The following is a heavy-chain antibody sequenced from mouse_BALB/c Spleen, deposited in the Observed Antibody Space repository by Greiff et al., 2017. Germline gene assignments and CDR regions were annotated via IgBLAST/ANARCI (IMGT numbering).Heavy chain of an antibody. J-gene: IGHJ3*01. CDR2: IYPGDGDT. CDR1: GYAFSSYW. CDR3: ARVTPAGFAD. V-gene: IGHV1-80*01. D-gene: IGHD2-12*01. Sequence: QVQLKQSGAELVRPGSSVKISCKASGYAFSSYWMNWVKQRPGQGLEWIGQIYPGDGDTNYNGKFKGKATLTADKSSSTAYMQLSSLTSEDSAVYFCARVTPAGFADWGRGTLVTVSA.